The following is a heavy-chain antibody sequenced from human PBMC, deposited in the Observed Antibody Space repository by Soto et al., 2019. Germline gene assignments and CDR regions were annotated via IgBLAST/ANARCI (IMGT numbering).Heavy chain of an antibody. J-gene: IGHJ4*02. V-gene: IGHV4-39*01. CDR2: IYYSGST. Sequence: SETLSLTCTVSGGSISSSSYYWGWIRQPPGKGLEWIGSIYYSGSTYYNPSLKSRVTISVDTSKNQFSLKLSSVTAADTAVYYCAAGGYSYGLSYLFDYWGQGTLVTVSS. CDR3: AAGGYSYGLSYLFDY. D-gene: IGHD5-18*01. CDR1: GGSISSSSYY.